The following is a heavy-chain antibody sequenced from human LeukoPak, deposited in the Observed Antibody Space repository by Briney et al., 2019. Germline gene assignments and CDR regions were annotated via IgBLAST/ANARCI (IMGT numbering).Heavy chain of an antibody. CDR3: ASGDGYMGDY. CDR1: GYTFTSYG. Sequence: SVKVSCKASGYTFTSYGISWVRQAPGQGLEWMGRIIPILGIANYAQKFQGRVTITADKSTSTAYMELSSLRSEDTAVYYCASGDGYMGDYWGQGTLVTVSS. CDR2: IIPILGIA. D-gene: IGHD5-12*01. J-gene: IGHJ4*02. V-gene: IGHV1-69*04.